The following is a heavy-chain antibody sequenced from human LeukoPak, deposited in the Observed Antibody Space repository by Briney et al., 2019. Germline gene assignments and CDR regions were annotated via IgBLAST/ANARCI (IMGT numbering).Heavy chain of an antibody. J-gene: IGHJ4*02. CDR3: ASPRYCSSTSCYAFDY. CDR2: INHSGST. Sequence: SEXLSLTCAVYGGSFSGYYWSWLRQPPGKGLEGIGEINHSGSTNYNPCLTRRVTISVDTSKNQFSLKLSSVTAADTAVYYCASPRYCSSTSCYAFDYWGQGTLVTVSS. CDR1: GGSFSGYY. D-gene: IGHD2-2*01. V-gene: IGHV4-34*01.